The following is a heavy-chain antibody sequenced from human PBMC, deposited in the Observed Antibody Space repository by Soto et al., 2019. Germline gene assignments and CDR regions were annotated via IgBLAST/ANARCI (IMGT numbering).Heavy chain of an antibody. Sequence: ASVKVSCKASGGTFSSYAISWVRQAPGQGLEWMGGIIPIFGTANYAQKFQGRVTITADKSTSTAYMELSSLRSEDTAVYYCARDQAAHYDSSGYSFDYWGQGTLVTVSS. CDR3: ARDQAAHYDSSGYSFDY. D-gene: IGHD3-22*01. J-gene: IGHJ4*02. CDR1: GGTFSSYA. CDR2: IIPIFGTA. V-gene: IGHV1-69*06.